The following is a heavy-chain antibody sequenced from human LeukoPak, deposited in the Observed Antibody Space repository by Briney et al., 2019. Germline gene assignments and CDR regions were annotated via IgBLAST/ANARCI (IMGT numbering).Heavy chain of an antibody. CDR3: ARGQGGASGDY. CDR1: GGSISSYY. V-gene: IGHV4-59*01. D-gene: IGHD1-26*01. Sequence: SETLSLTCTVSGGSISSYYWSWIRQPPGKGLEWIGYIYYSGSTNYNPSPKSRVTISVDTSKNQFSLKLSSVTAADTAVYYCARGQGGASGDYWGQGTLVTVSS. J-gene: IGHJ4*02. CDR2: IYYSGST.